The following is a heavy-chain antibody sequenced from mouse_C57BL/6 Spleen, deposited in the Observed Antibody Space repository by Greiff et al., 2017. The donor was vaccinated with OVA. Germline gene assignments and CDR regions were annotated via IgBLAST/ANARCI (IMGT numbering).Heavy chain of an antibody. Sequence: EVQLVASGGGLVKPGGSLKLSCAASGFPFSDYGMHWVRQAPEKGLEWVAYISSGSSTIYYADTVKGRFTISRDNAKNTLFLQMTSLRSEDTAMYYCARGRLTGTFAYWGQGTLVTVSA. V-gene: IGHV5-17*01. CDR2: ISSGSSTI. J-gene: IGHJ3*01. CDR3: ARGRLTGTFAY. D-gene: IGHD4-1*01. CDR1: GFPFSDYG.